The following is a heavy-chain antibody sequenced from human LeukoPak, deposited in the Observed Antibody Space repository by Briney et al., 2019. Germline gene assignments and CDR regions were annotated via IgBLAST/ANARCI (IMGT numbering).Heavy chain of an antibody. CDR2: ISGSGGST. D-gene: IGHD3-22*01. Sequence: GGSLRLSCAASGFTFSSYAMSWVRQAPGKGLEWVSAISGSGGSTYYADSVKGRFTISRDNSKNTLYLQMNSLRAEDTAVYYCAKMVDYYDSSGVDYWGQGTLVTVSS. CDR3: AKMVDYYDSSGVDY. CDR1: GFTFSSYA. J-gene: IGHJ4*02. V-gene: IGHV3-23*01.